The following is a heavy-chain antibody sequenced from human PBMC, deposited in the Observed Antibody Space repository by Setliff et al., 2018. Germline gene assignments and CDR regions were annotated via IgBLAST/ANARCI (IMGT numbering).Heavy chain of an antibody. V-gene: IGHV1-69*13. CDR3: ARDSYGDNLPYNWFAP. J-gene: IGHJ5*02. Sequence: ASVKVSCKASGGTFSSYGISWVRQAPGQGLEWMGGFIPSFGTANYAQKFQGRLTITADESTSTAYMELNSLRSEDTAIYYCARDSYGDNLPYNWFAPWGQGTLVTVSS. D-gene: IGHD4-17*01. CDR1: GGTFSSYG. CDR2: FIPSFGTA.